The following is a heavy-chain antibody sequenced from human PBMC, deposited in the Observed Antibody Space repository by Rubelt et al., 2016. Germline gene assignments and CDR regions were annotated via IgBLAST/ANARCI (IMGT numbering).Heavy chain of an antibody. J-gene: IGHJ4*02. D-gene: IGHD3-22*01. CDR1: GGSFSGYY. Sequence: QVQLQQWGAGLLKPSETLSLSCAVYGGSFSGYYWSWIRQPPGKGLEWIGEINHSGITHYNPSLKSRVTISVDTSKNQCALKLGSVTAADTAVYYCARHDYYDTSGYPYWGQGTLVTVSS. V-gene: IGHV4-34*01. CDR3: ARHDYYDTSGYPY. CDR2: INHSGIT.